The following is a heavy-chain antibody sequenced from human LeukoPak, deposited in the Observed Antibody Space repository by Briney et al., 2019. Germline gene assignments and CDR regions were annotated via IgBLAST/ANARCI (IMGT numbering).Heavy chain of an antibody. J-gene: IGHJ4*02. CDR2: INSDASST. CDR1: GFSFSTTW. D-gene: IGHD3-10*01. Sequence: PGGSLRLSCAASGFSFSTTWMHWVRQAPGKGLVRVSHINSDASSTTYADSVKGRFTISRDNAKNTLYLQMNSLRAEDTAVYYCAREVVYYYGSGSYYDYWGQGTLVTVSS. V-gene: IGHV3-74*01. CDR3: AREVVYYYGSGSYYDY.